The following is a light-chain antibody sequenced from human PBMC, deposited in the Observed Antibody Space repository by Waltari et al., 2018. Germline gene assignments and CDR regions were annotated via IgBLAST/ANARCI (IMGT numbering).Light chain of an antibody. CDR2: WAS. CDR1: QSVLYSSHNKNY. CDR3: QQYYSTRPLT. Sequence: DIVMTQSPDSLAVSLGEGATINCKSSQSVLYSSHNKNYFAWYLQKQGQAPKLLIYWASTRESGVPDRFSGSGSGTDFTLTISSLQAEDVAVYYCQQYYSTRPLTFGGGTKVEIK. J-gene: IGKJ4*01. V-gene: IGKV4-1*01.